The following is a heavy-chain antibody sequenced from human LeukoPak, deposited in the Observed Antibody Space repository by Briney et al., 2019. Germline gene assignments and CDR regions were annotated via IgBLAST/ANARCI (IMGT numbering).Heavy chain of an antibody. D-gene: IGHD3-10*01. J-gene: IGHJ4*02. CDR2: ISSSSSYI. Sequence: SGGSLRLSCAASGFTFSSYSMNWVRHAPGKGLEWVSSISSSSSYIYYADSVKGRFTISRDNAKNSLYLQMNSLRAEDTAVYYCARDPTTYGSGSYYYYFDYWGQGTLVTVSS. V-gene: IGHV3-21*01. CDR1: GFTFSSYS. CDR3: ARDPTTYGSGSYYYYFDY.